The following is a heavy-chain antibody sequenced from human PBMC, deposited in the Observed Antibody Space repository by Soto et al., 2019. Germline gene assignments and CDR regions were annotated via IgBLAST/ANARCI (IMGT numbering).Heavy chain of an antibody. CDR2: IYSGGST. Sequence: GGSLRLSCAASGFTVSSNYMSWVRQAPGKGLEWVSVIYSGGSTYYADSVKGRFTISRDNSKNTLYLQMNSLRAEDTAVYYCARDSRWADAFDIWGQGTMVTVSS. J-gene: IGHJ3*02. V-gene: IGHV3-66*01. CDR3: ARDSRWADAFDI. CDR1: GFTVSSNY.